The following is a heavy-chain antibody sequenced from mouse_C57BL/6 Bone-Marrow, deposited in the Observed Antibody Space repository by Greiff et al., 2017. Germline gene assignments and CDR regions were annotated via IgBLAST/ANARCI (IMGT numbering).Heavy chain of an antibody. J-gene: IGHJ3*01. CDR2: INPSSGYT. Sequence: QVQLKQSGAELAKPGASVKLSCKASGYTFTSYCMHWVKQRPGQGLEWIGYINPSSGYTKYNQKFKDKATLTADKSSSTASMQLSSLTSADSAVYYCARDYYGSSSFAYWGQGTLVTVSA. CDR1: GYTFTSYC. CDR3: ARDYYGSSSFAY. D-gene: IGHD1-1*01. V-gene: IGHV1-7*01.